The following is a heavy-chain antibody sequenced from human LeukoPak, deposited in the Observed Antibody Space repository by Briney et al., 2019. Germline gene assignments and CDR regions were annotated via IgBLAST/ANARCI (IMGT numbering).Heavy chain of an antibody. V-gene: IGHV4-38-2*02. CDR1: GYSISRGYY. CDR3: ARGGRTYYFDY. Sequence: PSETLSLTCTVPGYSISRGYYWGWSRQPPGKGREWIGSIYHSGSTYYNPSLKSRVTISVDTSKNQFSLKLSSVTAADTAVYYCARGGRTYYFDYWGQGTLVTVSS. CDR2: IYHSGST. D-gene: IGHD1-1*01. J-gene: IGHJ4*02.